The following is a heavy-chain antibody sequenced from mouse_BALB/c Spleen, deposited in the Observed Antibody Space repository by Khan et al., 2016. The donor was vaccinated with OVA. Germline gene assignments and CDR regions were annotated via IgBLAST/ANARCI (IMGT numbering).Heavy chain of an antibody. CDR1: GFNIKDYY. CDR3: TRSILLYFDY. J-gene: IGHJ2*01. Sequence: VQLKQSGAELVRPGALVKLSCKGSGFNIKDYYMQWVKQRPEQGLEWIGWIDPENGNSIYEPKFQGKASRTADTSSNTAYLQLSRLTSEDHAVYYCTRSILLYFDYWGPGTPLTFSS. CDR2: IDPENGNS. V-gene: IGHV14-1*02. D-gene: IGHD2-3*01.